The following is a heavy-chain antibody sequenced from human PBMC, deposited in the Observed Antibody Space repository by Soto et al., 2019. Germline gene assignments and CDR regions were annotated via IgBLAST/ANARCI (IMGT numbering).Heavy chain of an antibody. D-gene: IGHD2-21*02. CDR2: IYHSGST. J-gene: IGHJ4*02. CDR1: GGSISSGGYS. CDR3: ARSVVVTGECDY. Sequence: SETLSLTCAVSGGSISSGGYSWSWIRQPPGKGLEWIGYIYHSGSTYYNPSLKSRVTISVDRSKNQFSLKLSSVTAADTAVYYCARSVVVTGECDYWGQGTLVTVSS. V-gene: IGHV4-30-2*01.